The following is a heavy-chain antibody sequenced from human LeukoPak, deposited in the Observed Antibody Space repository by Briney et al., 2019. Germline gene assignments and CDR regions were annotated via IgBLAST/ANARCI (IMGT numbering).Heavy chain of an antibody. CDR2: IYHSGTT. CDR3: AAGLWFGDRAFDY. V-gene: IGHV4-38-2*01. J-gene: IGHJ4*02. D-gene: IGHD3-10*01. Sequence: GSIYHSGTTYYNPPLKSRVTISVYTSKNQFSLKLSSVTAADTAVYYCAAGLWFGDRAFDYWGQGTLVTVSS.